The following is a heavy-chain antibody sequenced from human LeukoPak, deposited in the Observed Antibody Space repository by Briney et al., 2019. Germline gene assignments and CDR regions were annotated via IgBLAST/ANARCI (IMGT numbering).Heavy chain of an antibody. CDR3: AKVRGEMYYYDSSGYYYEDY. J-gene: IGHJ4*02. CDR2: ISAGGEST. D-gene: IGHD3-22*01. CDR1: GFTFRSYA. Sequence: GGSLRLSCAASGFTFRSYAMTWVRQAPWKGLEWVSSISAGGESTWHADSVKGRFTISRDNSKNTLYLQMNSLRAEDTAVYYCAKVRGEMYYYDSSGYYYEDYWGQGTLVTVSS. V-gene: IGHV3-23*01.